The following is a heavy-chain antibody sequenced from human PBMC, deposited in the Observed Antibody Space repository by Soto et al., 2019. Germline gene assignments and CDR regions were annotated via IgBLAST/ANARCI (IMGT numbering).Heavy chain of an antibody. Sequence: TGGSLRLSCAASGFTFDDYGMSWVRQAPGKGLEWVSGINWNGGSTGYADSVKGRFTISRDNAKNSLYLQMNSLRAEDTALYYCARERGYCTNGVCYFPKYYFDYWGQGTLVTVSS. CDR2: INWNGGST. V-gene: IGHV3-20*04. D-gene: IGHD2-8*01. CDR3: ARERGYCTNGVCYFPKYYFDY. CDR1: GFTFDDYG. J-gene: IGHJ4*02.